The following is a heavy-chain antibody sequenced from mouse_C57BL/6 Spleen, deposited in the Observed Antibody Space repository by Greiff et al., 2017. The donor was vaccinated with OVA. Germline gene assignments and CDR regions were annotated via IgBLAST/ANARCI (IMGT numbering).Heavy chain of an antibody. CDR3: ARWRGGVVAAHYAMDY. D-gene: IGHD1-1*01. CDR1: GYTFTGYW. Sequence: QVQLQQSGAELMKPGASVKLSCKATGYTFTGYWIEWVKQRPGHGLEWIGEILPGSGSTNYNEKFKGKATFTADTSSNTAYMQVSSLTTEDSAIYYGARWRGGVVAAHYAMDYWGQGTSVTVSS. J-gene: IGHJ4*01. CDR2: ILPGSGST. V-gene: IGHV1-9*01.